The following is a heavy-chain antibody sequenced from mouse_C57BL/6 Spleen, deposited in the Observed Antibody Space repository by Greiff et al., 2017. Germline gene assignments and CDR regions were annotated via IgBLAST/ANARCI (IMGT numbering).Heavy chain of an antibody. Sequence: QVTLKVCGPGLLQPSQTLSLTCSFSGFSLSTSGMGVSGSRQPSGKGLEWLVHIYWDDDKRYNPFPKSRRTISKDTSRNQLFLKITSVDTADTATYYCARTDSSGYGAMDYWGQGTSVTVSS. D-gene: IGHD3-2*02. J-gene: IGHJ4*01. CDR2: IYWDDDK. V-gene: IGHV8-12*01. CDR1: GFSLSTSGMG. CDR3: ARTDSSGYGAMDY.